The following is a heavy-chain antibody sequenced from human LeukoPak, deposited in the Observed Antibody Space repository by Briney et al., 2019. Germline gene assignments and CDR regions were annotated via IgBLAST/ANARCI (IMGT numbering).Heavy chain of an antibody. V-gene: IGHV4-34*01. CDR1: GGSFSGYY. CDR2: INHSGST. CDR3: ASSFTYYYDSSGCPFDY. J-gene: IGHJ4*02. D-gene: IGHD3-22*01. Sequence: PSETLSLTCAVYGGSFSGYYWSWIRQPPGKRLEWIGEINHSGSTNYNPSLKSRVTISVDTSKNQFSLKLSSVTAADTAVYYCASSFTYYYDSSGCPFDYWGQGTLVTLSS.